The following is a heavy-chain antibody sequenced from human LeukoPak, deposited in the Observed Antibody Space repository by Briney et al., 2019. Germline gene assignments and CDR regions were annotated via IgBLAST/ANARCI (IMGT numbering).Heavy chain of an antibody. CDR1: GGSISSTSYY. D-gene: IGHD3-3*01. Sequence: SETLSLTCTVSGGSISSTSYYWGWIRQPPGKGLEWIRSIHYSGSTYYNPPLKSRVTTSLDTSKNQFSLKLTSVTAADTAVYYCARCGYYTPFDYWGQGTLVTVSS. CDR3: ARCGYYTPFDY. V-gene: IGHV4-39*01. CDR2: IHYSGST. J-gene: IGHJ4*02.